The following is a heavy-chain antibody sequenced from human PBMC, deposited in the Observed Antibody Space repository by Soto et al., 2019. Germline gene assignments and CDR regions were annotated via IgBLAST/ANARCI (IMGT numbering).Heavy chain of an antibody. CDR1: GFTVSGMF. Sequence: PGGSLRLSCAASGFTVSGMFMNWVRQAPGKGLEWVSVIYPAGPTYYADSVKGRFTISRDNSKNTLFLQLNNLRAEDTAVYHCARDADSSGLHYWGQGILVTVSS. J-gene: IGHJ4*02. CDR3: ARDADSSGLHY. V-gene: IGHV3-53*01. D-gene: IGHD6-19*01. CDR2: IYPAGPT.